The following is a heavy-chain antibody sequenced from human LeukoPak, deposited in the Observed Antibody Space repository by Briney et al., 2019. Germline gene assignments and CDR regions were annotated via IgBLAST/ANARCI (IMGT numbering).Heavy chain of an antibody. D-gene: IGHD1-26*01. V-gene: IGHV5-51*01. J-gene: IGHJ5*02. CDR1: GYSFTSYW. Sequence: GESLKITCKGSGYSFTSYWIGWVRQMPGKGLEWMGIIYPGDSDTRYSPSFQGQVTISADKSISTAYLQWSSPKASDTAMYYCARGGSYDDNWFDPWGQGILVTVSS. CDR3: ARGGSYDDNWFDP. CDR2: IYPGDSDT.